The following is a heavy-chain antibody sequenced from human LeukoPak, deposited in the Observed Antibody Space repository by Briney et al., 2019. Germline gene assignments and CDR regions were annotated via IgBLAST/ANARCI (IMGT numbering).Heavy chain of an antibody. J-gene: IGHJ4*02. D-gene: IGHD2-15*01. Sequence: GGSLRLSCAASGFTFKNYGMSWVRQAPGKGLEWVAVVSDSGTSAYYAESVKGRFTISRDNSKNTLYLQMNSLRAEDTAVYYCAPDLRGAAWSLDYWGQGTLVTVSS. CDR3: APDLRGAAWSLDY. V-gene: IGHV3-23*01. CDR2: VSDSGTSA. CDR1: GFTFKNYG.